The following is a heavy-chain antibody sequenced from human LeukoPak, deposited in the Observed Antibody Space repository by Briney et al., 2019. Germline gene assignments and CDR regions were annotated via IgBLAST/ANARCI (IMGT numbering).Heavy chain of an antibody. CDR3: ARDLTTVTPDDAFDI. CDR1: GFTFSSYS. D-gene: IGHD4-4*01. Sequence: GGTLRLSCAASGFTFSSYSMNWVRQPPGKGLEWVSSISSRSSYKYYPDSVRGRFTISRDTAKTSLYLQMSRLRAEDTAVYYCARDLTTVTPDDAFDIWGQGTMVTVSS. CDR2: ISSRSSYK. J-gene: IGHJ3*02. V-gene: IGHV3-21*01.